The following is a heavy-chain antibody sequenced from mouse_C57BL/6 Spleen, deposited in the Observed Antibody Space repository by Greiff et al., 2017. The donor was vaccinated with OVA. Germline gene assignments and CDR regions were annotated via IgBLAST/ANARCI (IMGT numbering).Heavy chain of an antibody. J-gene: IGHJ1*03. CDR2: IDPSDSYT. Sequence: QVQLQQSGAELVMPGASVKLSCKASGYTFTSYWMHWVKPRPGPGLEWLGEIDPSDSYTNYNQKFKGKSPLPVAKSSSTAYMQLSSLTSEDSAVYYCARKGTYYGSSQDCDGWGTGTTVTVSS. CDR3: ARKGTYYGSSQDCDG. D-gene: IGHD1-1*01. CDR1: GYTFTSYW. V-gene: IGHV1-69*01.